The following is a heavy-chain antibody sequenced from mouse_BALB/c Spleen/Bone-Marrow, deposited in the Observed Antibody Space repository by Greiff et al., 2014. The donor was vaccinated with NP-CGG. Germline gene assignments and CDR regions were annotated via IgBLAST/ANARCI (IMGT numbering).Heavy chain of an antibody. Sequence: EVMLVESGGGLVQPGGSLKLSCAASGFDFSGYWMTWVRQAPGKGLEWIGEINPDSRTINYKPSLKEKFIMSRDNAKNTLYLQMSKVRSEDTALYYCARNGDYGWMAYWGQGTLVTVSA. V-gene: IGHV4-1*02. D-gene: IGHD2-13*01. CDR1: GFDFSGYW. CDR3: ARNGDYGWMAY. CDR2: INPDSRTI. J-gene: IGHJ3*01.